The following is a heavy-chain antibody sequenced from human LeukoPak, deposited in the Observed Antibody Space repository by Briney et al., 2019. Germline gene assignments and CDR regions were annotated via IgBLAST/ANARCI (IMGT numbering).Heavy chain of an antibody. CDR2: ISGGGDIT. V-gene: IGHV3-23*01. CDR3: VREDTPATANY. D-gene: IGHD2-21*02. Sequence: GGSPRLSCAASGFNFANHAMSWVRQTAGKGLEWVSAISGGGDITYYADSVKGRFTISRDNSKDTLFLQMHSLRPGDTAVYYCVREDTPATANYWGQGTLVTISS. CDR1: GFNFANHA. J-gene: IGHJ4*02.